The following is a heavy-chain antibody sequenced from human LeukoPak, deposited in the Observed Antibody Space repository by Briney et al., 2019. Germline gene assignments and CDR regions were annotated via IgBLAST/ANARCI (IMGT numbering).Heavy chain of an antibody. CDR2: TWYDGSNN. Sequence: GRSLRPSCAASGFSFSAHGMHWVRQAPGNGPEWVTVTWYDGSNNHYADSVKGRFTISRDNSKNTVFLEMNSLRAEDTAVYHCARDRYFGSDGFDIWGPGTMVIVSS. CDR1: GFSFSAHG. CDR3: ARDRYFGSDGFDI. J-gene: IGHJ3*02. D-gene: IGHD3-10*01. V-gene: IGHV3-33*01.